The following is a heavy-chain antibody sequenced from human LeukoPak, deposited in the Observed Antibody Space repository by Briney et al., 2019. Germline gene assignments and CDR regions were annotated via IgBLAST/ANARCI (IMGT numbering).Heavy chain of an antibody. D-gene: IGHD6-19*01. CDR2: IKSKTDGGTT. V-gene: IGHV3-15*01. J-gene: IGHJ3*02. Sequence: PGRSLRLSCAASGFTFSTAWLSWVRQAPGKGLEWVGDIKSKTDGGTTEYAEGVKGRVVISRDDSTNTVYMQMTSLETDDTALYSCTTDLTPRRYSSCWYGAFDIWGPGTMVTVSS. CDR3: TTDLTPRRYSSCWYGAFDI. CDR1: GFTFSTAW.